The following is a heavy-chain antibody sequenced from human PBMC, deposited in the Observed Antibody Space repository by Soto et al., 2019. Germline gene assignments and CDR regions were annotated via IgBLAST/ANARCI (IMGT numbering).Heavy chain of an antibody. V-gene: IGHV3-15*07. Sequence: GGSLRLSCVASRFNFSAAWLNWIRQAPGKGLEWVGRIKPKSEGETADYTAPVRGRFTISRDDSQSTLHLQMDSLKTEDTAAYYCATVPYSIGHTWGLGVLVTVSS. D-gene: IGHD6-19*01. CDR1: RFNFSAAW. J-gene: IGHJ4*02. CDR2: IKPKSEGETA. CDR3: ATVPYSIGHT.